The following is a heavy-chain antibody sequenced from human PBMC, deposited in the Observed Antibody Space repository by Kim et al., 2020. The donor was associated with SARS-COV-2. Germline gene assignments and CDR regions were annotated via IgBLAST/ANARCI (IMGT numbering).Heavy chain of an antibody. Sequence: GGSLRLSCAASGFTFSSYAMSWVRQAPGKGLEWVSAISGSGGSTYYADSVKGRFTISRDNSKNTLYLQMNSLRAEDTAVYYCAKVSITMIVVVMTVPRYYFDYWGQGTLVTVSS. CDR2: ISGSGGST. CDR3: AKVSITMIVVVMTVPRYYFDY. J-gene: IGHJ4*02. V-gene: IGHV3-23*01. CDR1: GFTFSSYA. D-gene: IGHD3-22*01.